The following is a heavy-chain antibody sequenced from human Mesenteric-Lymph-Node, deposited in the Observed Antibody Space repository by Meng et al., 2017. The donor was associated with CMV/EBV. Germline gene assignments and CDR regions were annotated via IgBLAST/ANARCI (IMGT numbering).Heavy chain of an antibody. D-gene: IGHD2-2*01. CDR2: ISGTSSYI. J-gene: IGHJ1*01. V-gene: IGHV3-21*04. CDR1: EFTFGSYS. CDR3: AKGGPAAPDPRYFQH. Sequence: ETLSLTCAASEFTFGSYSMNWVRQAPGKGLEWVSSISGTSSYIHYADSVKGRFTISRDNSKNTLYLQMNSLRAEDTAVYYCAKGGPAAPDPRYFQHWGQGTLVTVSS.